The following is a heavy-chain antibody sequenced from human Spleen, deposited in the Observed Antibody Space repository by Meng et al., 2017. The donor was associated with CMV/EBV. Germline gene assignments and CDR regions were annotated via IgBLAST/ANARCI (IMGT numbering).Heavy chain of an antibody. J-gene: IGHJ4*02. V-gene: IGHV3-74*01. D-gene: IGHD6-19*01. CDR2: ISSDGSGT. Sequence: LSLTCAASGFTFSTYWMHWVRQAPGKGLVWVSHISSDGSGTSYADSVKGRFTISRDNAKNTLSLQMNSLRAEDTAVYYCATGYSTGWYMGGIDYWGRGTLVTVSS. CDR3: ATGYSTGWYMGGIDY. CDR1: GFTFSTYW.